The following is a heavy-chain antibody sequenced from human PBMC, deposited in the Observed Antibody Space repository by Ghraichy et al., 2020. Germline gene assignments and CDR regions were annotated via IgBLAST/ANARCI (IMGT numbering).Heavy chain of an antibody. CDR3: AKDLAASGQSYYGMDV. Sequence: GGSLRLSCAASGFTFDDCAMHWVRQVPGKGLEWVAGISWNIGNIGYADSVKGRFTISRDNAKNSLYLQMNSLRPEDTALYYCAKDLAASGQSYYGMDVWGPGTTVTVSS. V-gene: IGHV3-9*01. CDR1: GFTFDDCA. D-gene: IGHD6-13*01. CDR2: ISWNIGNI. J-gene: IGHJ6*02.